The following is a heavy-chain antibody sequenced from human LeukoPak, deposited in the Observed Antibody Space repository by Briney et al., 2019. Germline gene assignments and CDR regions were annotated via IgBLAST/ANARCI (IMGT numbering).Heavy chain of an antibody. CDR1: GGTFSSYA. CDR3: ARSGDYDATYYFDY. J-gene: IGHJ4*02. V-gene: IGHV1-69*01. Sequence: ASVKVSCKASGGTFSSYAISWVRQAPGQGLEWMGGIIPIFGTANYAQKFQGRVTITADESTSTAYMELSSLRSEDTAVHYCARSGDYDATYYFDYWGQGTLVTVSS. D-gene: IGHD4-17*01. CDR2: IIPIFGTA.